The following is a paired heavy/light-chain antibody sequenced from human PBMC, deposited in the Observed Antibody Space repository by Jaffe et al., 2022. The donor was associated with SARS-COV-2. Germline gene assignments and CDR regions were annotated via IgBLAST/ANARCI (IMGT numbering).Light chain of an antibody. CDR2: LGS. CDR3: MQGLQTPYT. V-gene: IGKV2-28*01. Sequence: DIVMTQSPLSLPVTPGEPASISCRSSQSLLHRNGYNYLDWYLQKPGQSPQLLIFLGSNRASGVPDRFSGSGSGTDFTLKISRVETEDVGVYFCMQGLQTPYTFGQGTKLEIK. J-gene: IGKJ2*01. CDR1: QSLLHRNGYNY.
Heavy chain of an antibody. CDR3: ARGTPTPVYYYYFMDV. CDR1: GGSFSGYH. D-gene: IGHD1-20*01. Sequence: QVHLQQWGAGLLKPSETLSLTCVVSGGSFSGYHWSWIRQSPGKGLEWIGKIDQSGSTSYNPSLKSRVTMSIDTSKNQFSLKVTSVTAADTAVYYCARGTPTPVYYYYFMDVWGRGTTVTVSS. CDR2: IDQSGST. V-gene: IGHV4-34*02. J-gene: IGHJ6*03.